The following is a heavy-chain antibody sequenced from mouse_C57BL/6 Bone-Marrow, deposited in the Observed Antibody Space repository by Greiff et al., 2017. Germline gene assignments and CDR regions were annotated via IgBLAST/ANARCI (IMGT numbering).Heavy chain of an antibody. V-gene: IGHV1-7*01. J-gene: IGHJ2*01. CDR3: ARGLTGTRYFDY. CDR2: INPSSGYN. Sequence: QVQLQQSGAELAKPGASVKLSCKASGYTFTSYWMHWVKQRPGQGLEWIGYINPSSGYNKYNQKFKDKATLAADKSYSTAYMQLSSLTYEDSAVYYCARGLTGTRYFDYWGQGTTLTVSS. CDR1: GYTFTSYW. D-gene: IGHD4-1*01.